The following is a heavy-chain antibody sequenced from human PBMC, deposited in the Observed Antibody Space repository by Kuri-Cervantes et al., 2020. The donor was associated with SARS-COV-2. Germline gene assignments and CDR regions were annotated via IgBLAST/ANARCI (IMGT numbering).Heavy chain of an antibody. Sequence: ASVKVSCKASGYTFTGYYMHWVRQAPGQGLEWMGWISPNSGGTNYAQKFQGRVTMTRDTSISTAYMELSSLRSEDTAVYYCARGEYHFDYWGQGTLVTVSS. CDR1: GYTFTGYY. CDR2: ISPNSGGT. CDR3: ARGEYHFDY. V-gene: IGHV1-2*02. D-gene: IGHD6-6*01. J-gene: IGHJ4*02.